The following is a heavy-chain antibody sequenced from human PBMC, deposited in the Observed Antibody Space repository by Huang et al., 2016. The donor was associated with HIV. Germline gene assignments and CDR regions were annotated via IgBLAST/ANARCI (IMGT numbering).Heavy chain of an antibody. D-gene: IGHD6-13*01. CDR1: GDFISSTNYY. J-gene: IGHJ4*02. V-gene: IGHV4-39*01. CDR2: DYQSGSN. Sequence: QLQLQESGPGQVKPSETLSLTCTVSGDFISSTNYYWGWIRQSPGKGLAWVGSDYQSGSNNYNPARKSPVTLSVETSRNQFSLRLNSVTAADTAVYYCASQHIGAAATWFWGRGTQVAVSS. CDR3: ASQHIGAAATWF.